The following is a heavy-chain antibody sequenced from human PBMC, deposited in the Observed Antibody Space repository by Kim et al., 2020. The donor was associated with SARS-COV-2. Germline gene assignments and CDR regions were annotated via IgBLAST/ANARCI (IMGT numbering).Heavy chain of an antibody. CDR2: INHSGST. D-gene: IGHD2-8*01. CDR1: GGSFSGYY. V-gene: IGHV4-34*01. CDR3: ATCGPNGVCYEF. J-gene: IGHJ4*02. Sequence: SETLSLTCAVYGGSFSGYYWSWIRQPPGKGLEWIGEINHSGSTNYNPSLKSRVTISVDTSKNQFSLKLSSVTAADTAVYYCATCGPNGVCYEFWGQGTLVTVSS.